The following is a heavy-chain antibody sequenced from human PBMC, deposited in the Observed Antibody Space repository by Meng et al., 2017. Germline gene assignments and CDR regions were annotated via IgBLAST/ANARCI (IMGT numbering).Heavy chain of an antibody. D-gene: IGHD2-15*01. V-gene: IGHV4-61*01. Sequence: VRRRESGPGLGRPSETLSLTCTVSGGSVSSGSYYWSWIRQPPGKGLEWIGYIYYSGSTNYNPSLKSRVTISVDTSKNQFSLKLSSVTAADTAVYYCVRDCSGGSCYSIGVWGQGTLVTVSS. CDR3: VRDCSGGSCYSIGV. CDR2: IYYSGST. CDR1: GGSVSSGSYY. J-gene: IGHJ4*02.